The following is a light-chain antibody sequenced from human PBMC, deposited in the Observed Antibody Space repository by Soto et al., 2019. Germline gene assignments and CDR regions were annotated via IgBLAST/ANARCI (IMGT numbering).Light chain of an antibody. V-gene: IGKV1-39*01. J-gene: IGKJ4*01. CDR3: QQSFTTPLT. CDR1: QSIGRF. CDR2: VAS. Sequence: DIQMTQSPSSLSASVVYIVTITCLASQSIGRFLNWHQQKPGKAPNVLINVASTLRSGVPSRFSGSGSGTDFNLSINSLQPEDFATYFCQQSFTTPLTFGGGTKVDIK.